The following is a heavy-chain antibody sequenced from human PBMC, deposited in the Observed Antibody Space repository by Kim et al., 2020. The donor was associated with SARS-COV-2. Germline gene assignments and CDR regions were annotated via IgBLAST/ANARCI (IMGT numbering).Heavy chain of an antibody. Sequence: SETLSLTCSVSGASISTFYWNWIRQPPGKGLEWIGHIYDSGNTNYNPSLKSRVTISLDASRNQFSLTLRSVTAADTAVYYCARQISGWPSGFFAPWGQGALLTV. CDR1: GASISTFY. V-gene: IGHV4-59*01. CDR3: ARQISGWPSGFFAP. J-gene: IGHJ5*02. D-gene: IGHD6-19*01. CDR2: IYDSGNT.